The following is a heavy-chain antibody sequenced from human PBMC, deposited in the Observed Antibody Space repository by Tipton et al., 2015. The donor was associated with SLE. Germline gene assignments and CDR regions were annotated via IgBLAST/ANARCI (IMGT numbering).Heavy chain of an antibody. V-gene: IGHV4-59*01. J-gene: IGHJ2*01. CDR1: GGSMSSYF. D-gene: IGHD4-11*01. CDR3: ARSRAYSNYAHTLHLWYFDL. CDR2: IYYSGST. Sequence: TLSLTCTVSGGSMSSYFWSWIRQPPGKGLEWTGYIYYSGSTNYNPSLKSRVTISVDTSKNQFSLKLSSVTAADTAVYYCARSRAYSNYAHTLHLWYFDLWGRGTLVTVSS.